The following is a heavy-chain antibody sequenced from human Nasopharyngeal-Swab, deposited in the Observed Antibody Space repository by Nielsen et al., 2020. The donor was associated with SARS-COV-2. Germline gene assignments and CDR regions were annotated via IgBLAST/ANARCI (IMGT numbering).Heavy chain of an antibody. CDR1: GGSLSTSHVY. CDR2: ISYSGST. J-gene: IGHJ6*02. D-gene: IGHD2-2*01. V-gene: IGHV4-39*01. CDR3: ARRTYQLPHYYYYYGMDV. Sequence: GSLRLSCTVSGGSLSTSHVYWGWIRQPPGKGLEWIGTISYSGSTYYNPSLKSRVTISPDTSKNQFSLKLTSVTAADTALYYCARRTYQLPHYYYYYGMDVWGQGTTVTVSS.